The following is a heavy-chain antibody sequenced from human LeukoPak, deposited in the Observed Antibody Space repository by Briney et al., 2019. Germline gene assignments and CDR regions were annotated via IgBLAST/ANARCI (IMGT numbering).Heavy chain of an antibody. D-gene: IGHD1-26*01. J-gene: IGHJ3*02. Sequence: GSVKVSCKASGYTFTGYYMHWVRQAPGQGLEWMGWINPNSGGTNYAQKFQGRVTMTRDTSISTAYMELSRLRSDDTAVYYCARDGIVGVNAFDIWGQGTMVTVSS. CDR1: GYTFTGYY. CDR2: INPNSGGT. CDR3: ARDGIVGVNAFDI. V-gene: IGHV1-2*02.